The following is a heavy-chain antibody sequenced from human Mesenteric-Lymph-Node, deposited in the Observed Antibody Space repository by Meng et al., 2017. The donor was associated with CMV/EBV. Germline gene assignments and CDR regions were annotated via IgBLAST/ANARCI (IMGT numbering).Heavy chain of an antibody. CDR3: ARGSFDSGYDLLPPYFDY. Sequence: TFAGYYWQCVRRAPGQGLEWMGRINPNRGGTNDAQKFQGRVTMTRDKSISTAYRELSRLTSDDTAVYYCARGSFDSGYDLLPPYFDYWGQGTLVTVSS. CDR2: INPNRGGT. V-gene: IGHV1-2*06. J-gene: IGHJ4*02. D-gene: IGHD5-12*01. CDR1: TFAGYY.